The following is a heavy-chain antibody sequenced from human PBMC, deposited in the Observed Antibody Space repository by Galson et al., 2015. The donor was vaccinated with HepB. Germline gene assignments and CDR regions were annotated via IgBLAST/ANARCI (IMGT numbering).Heavy chain of an antibody. CDR3: ARQAPGTVNWFDP. CDR1: GGSISSSSYY. CDR2: IYYSGST. Sequence: TLSLTCTVSGGSISSSSYYWGWIRQPPGKGLEWIGSIYYSGSTYYNPSLKSRVTISVDTSKNQFSLKLSSVTAADTAVYYCARQAPGTVNWFDPWGQGTLVTVSS. J-gene: IGHJ5*02. D-gene: IGHD4-17*01. V-gene: IGHV4-39*01.